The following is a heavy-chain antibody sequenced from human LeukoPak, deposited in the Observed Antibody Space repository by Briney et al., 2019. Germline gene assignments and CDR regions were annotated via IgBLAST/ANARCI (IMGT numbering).Heavy chain of an antibody. CDR1: GFTFSSYA. J-gene: IGHJ6*02. CDR2: IWYDGSSK. D-gene: IGHD2-2*01. CDR3: ARDHCVSSGCYEDYYYGMDV. Sequence: PGRSLRLSCAASGFTFSSYAMHWVRQAPGKGLQWVAVIWYDGSSKYYADSVKGRFTISRDNSKNTLYLQMNSLRAEDTAVYFCARDHCVSSGCYEDYYYGMDVWGRGTTVTVSS. V-gene: IGHV3-33*01.